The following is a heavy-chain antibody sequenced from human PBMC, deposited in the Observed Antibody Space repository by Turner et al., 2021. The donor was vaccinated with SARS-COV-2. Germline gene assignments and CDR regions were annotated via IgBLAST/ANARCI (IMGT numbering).Heavy chain of an antibody. D-gene: IGHD4-4*01. CDR3: MTTVTSSYYYYYGMDV. Sequence: QVQLVQSVAEVKKPGASVNVSCKISGYTLTELSMYWVRQAPGKGLEWMGGFDPEDGEKIYAQNFQGRVTMTEDTSTDTAYMELSSLRSEDTAVYFCMTTVTSSYYYYYGMDVWGQGTTVTVSS. V-gene: IGHV1-24*01. J-gene: IGHJ6*02. CDR2: FDPEDGEK. CDR1: GYTLTELS.